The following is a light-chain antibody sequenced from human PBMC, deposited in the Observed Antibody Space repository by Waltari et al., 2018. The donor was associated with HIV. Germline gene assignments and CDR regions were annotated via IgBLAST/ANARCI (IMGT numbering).Light chain of an antibody. Sequence: SVLTQPPSVSAAPGQKVTISCSGSSSNIGNNYVSWFQQLPGAAPRFLIYDNHQRPSGGPDRFSGSRSGTSATLGVSGLQPGDEADYYCGTWDTSLDAGVFGGGTKLTVL. CDR1: SSNIGNNY. CDR2: DNH. J-gene: IGLJ3*02. CDR3: GTWDTSLDAGV. V-gene: IGLV1-51*01.